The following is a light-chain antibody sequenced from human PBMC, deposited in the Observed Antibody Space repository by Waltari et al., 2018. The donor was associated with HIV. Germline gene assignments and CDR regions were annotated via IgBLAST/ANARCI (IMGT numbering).Light chain of an antibody. V-gene: IGLV2-14*03. J-gene: IGLJ3*02. CDR3: SSYTSSSTRV. Sequence: QSALTQPASVSGSPGPSITITRTGTSSDVGGYNYVSWYQRQPGKAPKLMIYDVNNRPSGVSNRFSGSKSGNTASLTISGLQAEDEADYYCSSYTSSSTRVFGGGTKVTVL. CDR1: SSDVGGYNY. CDR2: DVN.